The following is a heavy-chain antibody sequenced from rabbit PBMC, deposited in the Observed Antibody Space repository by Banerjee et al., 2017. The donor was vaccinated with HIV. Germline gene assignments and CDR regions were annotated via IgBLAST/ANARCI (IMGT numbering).Heavy chain of an antibody. J-gene: IGHJ6*01. CDR3: ARDLASVVGWNFGL. CDR2: IAGKP. D-gene: IGHD3-1*01. Sequence: QQQLEESGGGLVKPGGTLTLTCTASGFSFSTSDYMCWVRQAPGKGLEWISCIAGKPVYATWAKGRFTISRTSSTTVTLQMTSLTAADTATYFCARDLASVVGWNFGLWGPGTLVTVS. V-gene: IGHV1S45*01. CDR1: GFSFSTSDY.